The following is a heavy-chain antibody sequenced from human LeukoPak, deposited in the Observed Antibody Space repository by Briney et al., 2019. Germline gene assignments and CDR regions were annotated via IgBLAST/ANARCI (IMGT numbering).Heavy chain of an antibody. CDR2: ISYDGSNK. Sequence: GRSLRLSCAASGFTFSSYAMHWVRQAPGKGLEWVAVISYDGSNKYYADSVKGRFTISRDNSKNTLYLQMNSLRADDTAVYYWGSITAAANYDYWAEGTLVTVSS. V-gene: IGHV3-30*01. J-gene: IGHJ4*02. CDR1: GFTFSSYA. CDR3: GSITAAANYDY. D-gene: IGHD6-13*01.